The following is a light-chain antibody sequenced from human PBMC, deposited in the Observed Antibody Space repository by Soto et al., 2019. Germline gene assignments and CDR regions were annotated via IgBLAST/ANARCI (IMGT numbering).Light chain of an antibody. Sequence: EMALTQSPGTLSLSPGEIATLSCRASQSVSSSSLAWYQQKPGQAPRLLIYGASSRATGIPDRFSGSGSGTDFTLTISRLEPEDFAVYYCQQYVSAPPCTFGQGTKLESK. J-gene: IGKJ2*02. V-gene: IGKV3-20*01. CDR2: GAS. CDR1: QSVSSSS. CDR3: QQYVSAPPCT.